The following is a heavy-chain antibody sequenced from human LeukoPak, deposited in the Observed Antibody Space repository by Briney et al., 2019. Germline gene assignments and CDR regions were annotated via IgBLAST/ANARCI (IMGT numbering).Heavy chain of an antibody. J-gene: IGHJ3*02. CDR2: INPNSGGT. D-gene: IGHD6-19*01. CDR1: GYTFTGYY. CDR3: AREGISSGWSRDAFDI. Sequence: GASVKVSCKASGYTFTGYYMHWVRQAPGQGLEWMGWINPNSGGTNYAQKFQGRVTMTRDTSISTAYMELSRLRSDDTAVYYCAREGISSGWSRDAFDIWGQGTMVTVSS. V-gene: IGHV1-2*02.